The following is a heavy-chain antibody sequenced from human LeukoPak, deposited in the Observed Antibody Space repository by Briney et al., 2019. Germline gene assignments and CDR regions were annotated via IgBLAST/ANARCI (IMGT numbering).Heavy chain of an antibody. CDR1: GFTFSSYA. CDR2: ISGSGGST. Sequence: PGGSLRLSCAASGFTFSSYATSWVRQAPGKGLEWVSAISGSGGSTYYAASVKGRITILGDNSKNTLYLQMNSMRAEDTAVYYCARIRPYDYVWGSYRPNDYWGKGTLVTVSS. D-gene: IGHD3-16*02. V-gene: IGHV3-23*01. CDR3: ARIRPYDYVWGSYRPNDY. J-gene: IGHJ4*02.